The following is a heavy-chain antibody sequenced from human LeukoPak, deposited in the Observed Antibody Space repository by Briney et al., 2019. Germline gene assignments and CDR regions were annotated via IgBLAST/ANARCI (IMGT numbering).Heavy chain of an antibody. V-gene: IGHV3-23*01. CDR2: ISGSGGST. D-gene: IGHD3-10*01. Sequence: GGSLRLSCAASGFTLSSYAMSWVRQAPGKGLEWVSAISGSGGSTYYADSVKGRFTISRDNSKNTLYLQMNSLRAEDTAVYYCAKALSYGSGPYYFDYWGQGTLVTVSS. J-gene: IGHJ4*02. CDR3: AKALSYGSGPYYFDY. CDR1: GFTLSSYA.